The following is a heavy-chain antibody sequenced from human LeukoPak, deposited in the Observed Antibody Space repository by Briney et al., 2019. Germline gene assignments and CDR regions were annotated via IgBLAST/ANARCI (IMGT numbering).Heavy chain of an antibody. CDR2: IIPILGIA. J-gene: IGHJ4*02. D-gene: IGHD5-24*01. CDR3: ARDEGRDGYNFDY. Sequence: SVTVSFKASGGTFISYAISWVRQAPGKGLAGMGRIIPILGIANDAQKFQGRVTITADKSTSTAYMELSSLRSEDTAVYYCARDEGRDGYNFDYWGQGTLVTVSS. V-gene: IGHV1-69*04. CDR1: GGTFISYA.